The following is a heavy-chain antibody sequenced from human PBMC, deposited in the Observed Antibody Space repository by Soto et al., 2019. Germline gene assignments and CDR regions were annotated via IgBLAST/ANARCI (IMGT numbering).Heavy chain of an antibody. Sequence: SETLSLTCTVSGASINNNYWTWIRQPPGMGPEWIGYVYNSGTTNYNPSLRSRVTISEDTSKNQFSLRVNSMTAADTAVYYCARYHSEAADGYSLDYWGQGILVTVSS. D-gene: IGHD6-13*01. J-gene: IGHJ4*02. CDR2: VYNSGTT. CDR1: GASINNNY. V-gene: IGHV4-59*01. CDR3: ARYHSEAADGYSLDY.